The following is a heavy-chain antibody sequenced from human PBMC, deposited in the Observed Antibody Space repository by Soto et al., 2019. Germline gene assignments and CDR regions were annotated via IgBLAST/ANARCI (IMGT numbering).Heavy chain of an antibody. J-gene: IGHJ4*02. V-gene: IGHV1-18*01. CDR2: ISAYNGNT. D-gene: IGHD2-2*01. Sequence: GASVKVSCKASGYTFTSYGISWVRQAPRQGLEWMGWISAYNGNTNYAQKLQGRVTMTTDTSTSTAYMELRSPRSDDTAVYYCARGPPLPATAPTQVWGQGTLVTVSS. CDR1: GYTFTSYG. CDR3: ARGPPLPATAPTQV.